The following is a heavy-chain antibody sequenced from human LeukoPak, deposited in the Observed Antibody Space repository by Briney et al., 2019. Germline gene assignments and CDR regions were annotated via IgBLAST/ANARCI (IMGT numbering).Heavy chain of an antibody. CDR1: GYSFTSYW. Sequence: GESLKISCKGSGYSFTSYWIGWVRQMPGKGLEWMGIIYPGDSDTRYSPSFQGQVAISADKSISTAYLQWSSLKASDTAMYYCARHRVYDILTGYYNEFDYWGQGTLVTVSS. CDR3: ARHRVYDILTGYYNEFDY. V-gene: IGHV5-51*01. J-gene: IGHJ4*02. D-gene: IGHD3-9*01. CDR2: IYPGDSDT.